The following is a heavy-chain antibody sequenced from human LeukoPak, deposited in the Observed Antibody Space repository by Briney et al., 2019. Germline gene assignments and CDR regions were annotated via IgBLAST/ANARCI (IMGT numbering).Heavy chain of an antibody. V-gene: IGHV1-2*02. Sequence: ASVKVSCKASGYTFTAQYMHWVRQAPGQGLEWMGWINPNNGDTKYAQSFLGRVTMTGDTSTTTAYMELSSLRSDDTAVYFCASYPRSIPTPPFDYWGQGTLVTVSS. CDR2: INPNNGDT. CDR1: GYTFTAQY. CDR3: ASYPRSIPTPPFDY. D-gene: IGHD2-21*01. J-gene: IGHJ4*02.